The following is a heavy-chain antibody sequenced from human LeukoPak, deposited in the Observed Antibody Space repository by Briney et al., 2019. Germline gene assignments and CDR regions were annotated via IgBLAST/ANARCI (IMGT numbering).Heavy chain of an antibody. V-gene: IGHV3-7*01. D-gene: IGHD6-19*01. CDR3: ARASGWTPDN. CDR1: GFAFSYYW. J-gene: IGHJ4*02. CDR2: IKQDGSEK. Sequence: GGSLRLSCAASGFAFSYYWMNWVRQAPGKGLEWVANIKQDGSEKNYVDSVKGRFTISRDNAKNSLYLQMNSLRAEDTAVYYCARASGWTPDNLGQGTLVTVSS.